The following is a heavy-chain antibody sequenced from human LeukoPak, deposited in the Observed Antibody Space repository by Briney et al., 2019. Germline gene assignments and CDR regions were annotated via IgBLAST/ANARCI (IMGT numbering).Heavy chain of an antibody. CDR2: INTDGSST. D-gene: IGHD5-24*01. Sequence: GGSLKLSCAASGFTFSTYWMHWVRQTPGKGLVWVSRINTDGSSTDYADSVKGRSTISRDNAKNTLYLQMNSLGAEDTAVYYCARALQVNGYNYDYWGQGTLVTVSS. V-gene: IGHV3-74*01. CDR3: ARALQVNGYNYDY. J-gene: IGHJ4*02. CDR1: GFTFSTYW.